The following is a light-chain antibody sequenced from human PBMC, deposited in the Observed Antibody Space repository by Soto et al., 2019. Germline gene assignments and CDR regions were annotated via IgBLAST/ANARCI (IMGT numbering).Light chain of an antibody. CDR2: DTF. CDR1: QSVNSY. Sequence: EIVLTQSPATLSLSPGERATLSCTASQSVNSYLAWYQHRPGQAPRLLIYDTFNRAPGVPARFSGSGSGTDFTLTISSLEPEDFAVYYCQHRTSRYTFGQGTKVETK. CDR3: QHRTSRYT. J-gene: IGKJ2*01. V-gene: IGKV3-11*01.